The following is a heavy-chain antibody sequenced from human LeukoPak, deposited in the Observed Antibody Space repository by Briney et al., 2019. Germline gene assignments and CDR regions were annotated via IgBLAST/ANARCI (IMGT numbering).Heavy chain of an antibody. D-gene: IGHD3-3*02. CDR1: GGSFSGYY. J-gene: IGHJ3*02. CDR2: INHSGST. Sequence: PSETLSLTCAVYGGSFSGYYWSWIRQPPGKGLEWIGEINHSGSTNYNPSLKSRATISVDKSKNQFSLKLSSVTAADTAVYYCARDESPLLAGGAFDIWGQGTVVTVSS. V-gene: IGHV4-34*01. CDR3: ARDESPLLAGGAFDI.